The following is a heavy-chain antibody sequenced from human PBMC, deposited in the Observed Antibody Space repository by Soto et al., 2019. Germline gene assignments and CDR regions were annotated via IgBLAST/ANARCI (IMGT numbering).Heavy chain of an antibody. CDR2: TRHDGTNK. CDR1: GFTFSNYG. CDR3: ARDLSGPLDY. Sequence: GGSLRLSGATSGFTFSNYGMHWVRLAPGKGLEWVAVTRHDGTNKYYADSVKGRCTISRDNSKNTVHLQMNSLRGEDTAVYYCARDLSGPLDYWGQGTLVTVSS. J-gene: IGHJ4*02. V-gene: IGHV3-33*01.